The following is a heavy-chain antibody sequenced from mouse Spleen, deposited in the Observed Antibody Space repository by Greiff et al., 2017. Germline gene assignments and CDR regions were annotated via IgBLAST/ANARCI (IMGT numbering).Heavy chain of an antibody. D-gene: IGHD4-1*01. J-gene: IGHJ2*01. V-gene: IGHV5-9*04. CDR3: ARRTGRYYFDY. CDR2: ISSGGGNT. CDR1: GFTFSSYA. Sequence: EVKLMESGGGLVKRGGSLKLSCAASGFTFSSYAMSWVRQTPEKRLEWVATISSGGGNTYYPDSVKGRFTISRDNAKNTLYLQMSSLKSEDTAMYYCARRTGRYYFDYWGQGTTLTVSS.